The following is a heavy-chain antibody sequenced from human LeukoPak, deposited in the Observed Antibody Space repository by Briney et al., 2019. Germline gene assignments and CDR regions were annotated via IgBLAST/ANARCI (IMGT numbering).Heavy chain of an antibody. CDR3: AKDRRLRAYYDFGMDV. V-gene: IGHV3-9*01. Sequence: PGRSLRLSCAASGFTFDDYAMHWVRQAPGKGLEWVSSISWNSGNIGYADSVKGRCTISRDNAKNSLYLQMNSLSAEDTALYYCAKDRRLRAYYDFGMDVWGQGTTVTVSS. D-gene: IGHD4-17*01. CDR1: GFTFDDYA. CDR2: ISWNSGNI. J-gene: IGHJ6*02.